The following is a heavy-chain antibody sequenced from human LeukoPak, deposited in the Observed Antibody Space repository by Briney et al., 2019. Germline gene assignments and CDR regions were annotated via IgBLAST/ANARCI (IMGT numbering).Heavy chain of an antibody. V-gene: IGHV3-23*01. CDR3: ATRGTTGTKYLEY. CDR1: GFTFSSYV. J-gene: IGHJ4*02. CDR2: ISASGDSK. Sequence: AGESLRLSCAASGFTFSSYVMSWVRQSPGSGLEWVSTISASGDSKYYADSVKGRFTISRDNSKNTLHLQMNSLRVEDTAVYYCATRGTTGTKYLEYWGQGTLVTVSS. D-gene: IGHD1-1*01.